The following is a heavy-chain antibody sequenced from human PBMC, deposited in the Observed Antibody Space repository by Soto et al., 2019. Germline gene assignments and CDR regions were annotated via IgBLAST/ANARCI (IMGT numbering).Heavy chain of an antibody. CDR3: ARQGPTYYDFWSGYPIGDFDY. V-gene: IGHV5-51*01. J-gene: IGHJ4*02. CDR2: IYPGDSDT. D-gene: IGHD3-3*01. CDR1: GYSFTSYW. Sequence: GESLKISCKGSGYSFTSYWIGWVRQMPGKGLEWMGIIYPGDSDTRYSPSFQGQVTISADKSISTAYLQWSSLKASDTAMYYCARQGPTYYDFWSGYPIGDFDYWGQGTLVTV.